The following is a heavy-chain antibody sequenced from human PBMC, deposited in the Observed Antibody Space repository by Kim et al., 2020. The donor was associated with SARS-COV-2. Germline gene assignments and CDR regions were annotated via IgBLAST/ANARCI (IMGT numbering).Heavy chain of an antibody. V-gene: IGHV4-61*02. CDR2: IYTSGST. CDR3: ARRTMVRGVTFDY. CDR1: GGSISSGSYY. J-gene: IGHJ4*02. D-gene: IGHD3-10*01. Sequence: SETLSLTCTVSGGSISSGSYYWSWIRQPAGKGLEWIGRIYTSGSTNYNPSLKSRVTISVDTSKNQFSLKLSSVTAADTAVYYCARRTMVRGVTFDYWGQGTLVTVSS.